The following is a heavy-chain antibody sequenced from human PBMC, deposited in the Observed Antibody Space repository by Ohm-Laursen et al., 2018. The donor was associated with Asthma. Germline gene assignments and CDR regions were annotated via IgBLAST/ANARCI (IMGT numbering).Heavy chain of an antibody. Sequence: SLRLSCAASGLPFSNFWMSWVRQAPGKGLGWVSAISGSGGSTYYADSVKGRFTISRDNSKNTLYLQMNSLRAEDTAVYYCAKERGSGWYYGMDVWGQGTTVTVSS. CDR1: GLPFSNFW. V-gene: IGHV3-23*01. CDR3: AKERGSGWYYGMDV. J-gene: IGHJ6*02. CDR2: ISGSGGST. D-gene: IGHD6-19*01.